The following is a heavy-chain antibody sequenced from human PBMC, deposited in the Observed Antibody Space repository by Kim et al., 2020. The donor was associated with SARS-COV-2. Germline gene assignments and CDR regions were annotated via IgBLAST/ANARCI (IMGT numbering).Heavy chain of an antibody. CDR3: ARGVDTAIVSVGCNWFDP. CDR2: ITSSSSSI. J-gene: IGHJ5*02. V-gene: IGHV3-21*01. CDR1: GFTFGSYS. Sequence: GGSLRLSCAASGFTFGSYSMHWIRQAPGKGLEWVSSITSSSSSIYYADSIEGRFTISRDNAENSLFLQMNSLRDEDTAVYFCARGVDTAIVSVGCNWFDP. D-gene: IGHD5-18*01.